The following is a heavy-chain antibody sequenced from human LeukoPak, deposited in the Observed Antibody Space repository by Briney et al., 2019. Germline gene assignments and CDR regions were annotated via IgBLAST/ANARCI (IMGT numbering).Heavy chain of an antibody. CDR1: GGSFSGYY. D-gene: IGHD6-6*01. CDR3: ARSLLGAARRGYFDY. CDR2: INHSGST. J-gene: IGHJ4*02. Sequence: SETLSLTCAVYGGSFSGYYWSWIRQPPGKGLEWIGEINHSGSTNYSPSLKSRVTISVDTSKNQFSLKLSSVTAADTAVYYCARSLLGAARRGYFDYWGQGTLVTVSS. V-gene: IGHV4-34*01.